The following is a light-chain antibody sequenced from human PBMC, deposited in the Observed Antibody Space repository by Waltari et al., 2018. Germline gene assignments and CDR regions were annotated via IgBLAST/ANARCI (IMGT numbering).Light chain of an antibody. CDR1: NSNVGANS. CDR2: GNN. J-gene: IGLJ2*01. V-gene: IGLV1-47*01. Sequence: QSILTQPPSASGTPGRTVTISCSGSNSNVGANSVCWYQQLPGTAPKLLIFGNNERPSGVPDRFCGAKSGTSACLAIRGLRSEDEADYYCATWDDRLTAVFGGGTKLTVL. CDR3: ATWDDRLTAV.